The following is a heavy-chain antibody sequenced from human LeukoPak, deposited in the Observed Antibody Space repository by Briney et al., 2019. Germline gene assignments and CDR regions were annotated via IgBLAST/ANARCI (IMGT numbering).Heavy chain of an antibody. D-gene: IGHD3-10*01. V-gene: IGHV1-18*01. J-gene: IGHJ3*01. CDR2: ISAYNGKT. Sequence: ASVKVSCKASGYTFGSYGISWVRQAPGQGLEWMGWISAYNGKTNYAQKFQGRVTMTTDTSTSIVYMDLRSLRSDDTAVYYCARDGGSTNYNDAFDVWGQGIMVTVSS. CDR3: ARDGGSTNYNDAFDV. CDR1: GYTFGSYG.